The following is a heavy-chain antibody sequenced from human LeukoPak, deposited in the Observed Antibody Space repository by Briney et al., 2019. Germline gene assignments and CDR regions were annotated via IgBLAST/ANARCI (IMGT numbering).Heavy chain of an antibody. V-gene: IGHV1-69*02. Sequence: SVKVSCKASGGTFSSYTISWVRQAPGQGLEWMGRIIPILGIANYAQKFQGRVTITADKSTSTAYTELSSLRSEDTAVYYCARANVVPAGDFDYWGQGTLVTVSS. CDR2: IIPILGIA. J-gene: IGHJ4*02. D-gene: IGHD2-2*01. CDR3: ARANVVPAGDFDY. CDR1: GGTFSSYT.